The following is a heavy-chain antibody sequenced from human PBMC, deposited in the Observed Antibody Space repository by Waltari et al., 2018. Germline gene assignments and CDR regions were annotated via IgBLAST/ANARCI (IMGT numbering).Heavy chain of an antibody. Sequence: QVQLQESGPGLVKPSETLSLTCAVSGYSISSGYYWGWLRQPPGKGLEWIGSIYHRGSTYYNPSLKSRVTISVDTSKNQFSLKLSSVTAADTAVYYCARSLSSSWYYFDYWGQGTLVTVSS. D-gene: IGHD6-13*01. V-gene: IGHV4-38-2*01. CDR3: ARSLSSSWYYFDY. CDR1: GYSISSGYY. J-gene: IGHJ4*02. CDR2: IYHRGST.